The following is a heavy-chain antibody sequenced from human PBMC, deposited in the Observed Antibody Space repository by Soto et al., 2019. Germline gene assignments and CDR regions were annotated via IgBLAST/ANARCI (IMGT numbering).Heavy chain of an antibody. Sequence: QLQLQESGSGLVKPSQTLSLTCAVSGGSISSGGYSWSWIRQPPGKGLDWIGYIYHSGSTYYNPFLKSRVTISVDRSKNQFSLKLSSVTAAVMAVYYCARFLYGDYKFDYWGQGTLVSVSS. CDR1: GGSISSGGYS. V-gene: IGHV4-30-2*01. CDR3: ARFLYGDYKFDY. D-gene: IGHD4-17*01. J-gene: IGHJ4*02. CDR2: IYHSGST.